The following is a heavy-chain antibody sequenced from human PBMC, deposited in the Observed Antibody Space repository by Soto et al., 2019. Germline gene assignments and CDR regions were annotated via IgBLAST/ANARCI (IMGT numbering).Heavy chain of an antibody. CDR1: GGSISSYY. J-gene: IGHJ4*02. CDR2: IYYSGST. V-gene: IGHV4-59*01. D-gene: IGHD2-2*01. Sequence: SETLSLTCTVSGGSISSYYWSWIRQPPGKGLEWIGYIYYSGSTNYNPSLKSRVTISVDTSKNQFSLKLSSVTAADTAVYYCARSLYSSSTSCSDYWGQGTLITVSS. CDR3: ARSLYSSSTSCSDY.